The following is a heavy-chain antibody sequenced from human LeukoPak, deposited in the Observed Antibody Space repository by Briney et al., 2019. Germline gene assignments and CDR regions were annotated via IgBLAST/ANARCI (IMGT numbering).Heavy chain of an antibody. CDR2: ISYDGSNK. CDR3: ARDTDGELLDYYYGMDV. V-gene: IGHV3-30-3*01. Sequence: GRSLRLSCAASGFTFSSYAMHWVRLAPGKGLEWVAVISYDGSNKYYADSVKGRFTISRDNSKNTLYLQMNSLRAEDTAVYYCARDTDGELLDYYYGMDVWGQGTTVTVSS. J-gene: IGHJ6*02. CDR1: GFTFSSYA. D-gene: IGHD3-10*01.